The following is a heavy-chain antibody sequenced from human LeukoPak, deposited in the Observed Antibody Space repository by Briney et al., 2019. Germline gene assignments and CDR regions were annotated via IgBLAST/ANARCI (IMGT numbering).Heavy chain of an antibody. Sequence: GGSLRLSCAASGFTFDDYATHWVRQAPGKGLEWVANIKQDGSEKYYVDSVKGRFTISRDNAKNSLYLQMNSLRAEDTAVYYCARDKTRYYYGMDVWGQGTTVTVSS. CDR1: GFTFDDYA. CDR3: ARDKTRYYYGMDV. V-gene: IGHV3-7*01. J-gene: IGHJ6*02. CDR2: IKQDGSEK.